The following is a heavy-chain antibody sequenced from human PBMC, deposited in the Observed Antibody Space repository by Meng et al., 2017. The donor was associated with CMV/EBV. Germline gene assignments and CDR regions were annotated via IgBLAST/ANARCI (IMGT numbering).Heavy chain of an antibody. CDR2: IYYSGST. J-gene: IGHJ4*02. Sequence: LRLSCTVSGCSISSGDYYWSWIRQPPGKGLEWIGYIYYSGSTYYNPSLKSRVTISVETSKNQFSLKLSSVTAADTAVYYCARVKLSTIFGVASFDYWGEGTLVTVSS. CDR1: GCSISSGDYY. CDR3: ARVKLSTIFGVASFDY. V-gene: IGHV4-30-4*08. D-gene: IGHD3-3*01.